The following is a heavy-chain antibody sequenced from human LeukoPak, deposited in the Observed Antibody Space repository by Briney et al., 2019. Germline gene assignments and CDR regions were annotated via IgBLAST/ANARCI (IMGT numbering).Heavy chain of an antibody. D-gene: IGHD3-3*01. Sequence: GRSLRLSCAASGFTFDDYAMHWVRQAPGKGLEWVSGISWNSGSIGYADSVKGRFTISRDNAKNSLYLQMNSLRAEDTAVYYCAKDMKIFGAMDVWGKGTTVTVSS. CDR2: ISWNSGSI. J-gene: IGHJ6*03. V-gene: IGHV3-9*01. CDR1: GFTFDDYA. CDR3: AKDMKIFGAMDV.